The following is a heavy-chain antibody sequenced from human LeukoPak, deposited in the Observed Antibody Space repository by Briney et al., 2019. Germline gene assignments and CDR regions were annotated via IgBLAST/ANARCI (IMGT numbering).Heavy chain of an antibody. V-gene: IGHV1-69*05. Sequence: SVKLSCKASGGTFSSYAISWVRQAPGQGLEWMGGIIPIFGTANYAQKFQGRVTITTDESTSTAYMELSSLRSEDTAVYYCASPSPAAYSYGYFDYWGQGTLVTVSS. CDR2: IIPIFGTA. J-gene: IGHJ4*02. D-gene: IGHD5-18*01. CDR3: ASPSPAAYSYGYFDY. CDR1: GGTFSSYA.